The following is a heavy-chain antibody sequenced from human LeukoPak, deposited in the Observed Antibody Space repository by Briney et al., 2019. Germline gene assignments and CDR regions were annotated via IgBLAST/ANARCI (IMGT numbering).Heavy chain of an antibody. Sequence: SETLSLTCTVSGGTISSYYWSWIRHPPGKGLEWIGYIYYSGSSNYNPSLKSRVTISVDTSKNQFSLKLSSVTAADTAVYYCAREVTMGFDPWGQGTLVTVSS. D-gene: IGHD4/OR15-4a*01. V-gene: IGHV4-59*01. J-gene: IGHJ5*02. CDR2: IYYSGSS. CDR3: AREVTMGFDP. CDR1: GGTISSYY.